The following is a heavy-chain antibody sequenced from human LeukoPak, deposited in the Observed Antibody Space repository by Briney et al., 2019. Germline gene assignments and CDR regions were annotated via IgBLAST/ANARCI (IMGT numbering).Heavy chain of an antibody. V-gene: IGHV3-23*01. J-gene: IGHJ4*02. CDR1: GFTFSSYA. D-gene: IGHD2-8*01. CDR2: ISGSGGST. Sequence: GGSLRLSCAASGFTFSSYAMSWVRQAPGKGLERVSAISGSGGSTYYADSVKGRFTISRDNSKNTLYLQMNSLRAEDTAVYYCAKDRDIGDIVLMVYAPTLFDYWGQGTLVTVSS. CDR3: AKDRDIGDIVLMVYAPTLFDY.